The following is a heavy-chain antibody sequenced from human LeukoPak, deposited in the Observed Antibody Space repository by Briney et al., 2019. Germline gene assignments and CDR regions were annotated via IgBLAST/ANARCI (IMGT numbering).Heavy chain of an antibody. CDR2: INHSGST. D-gene: IGHD2-15*01. J-gene: IGHJ6*03. CDR1: GGSFSGYY. V-gene: IGHV4-34*01. CDR3: ARATGYCSGGSCYRTNKYYYYYMDV. Sequence: SETLSLTCAVYGGSFSGYYWSWIRQPPGKGLEWIGEINHSGSTNYNPSLKSRVTISVDTSKNQFSLKLSSVTAADTAVYYCARATGYCSGGSCYRTNKYYYYYMDVWGKGTTVTISS.